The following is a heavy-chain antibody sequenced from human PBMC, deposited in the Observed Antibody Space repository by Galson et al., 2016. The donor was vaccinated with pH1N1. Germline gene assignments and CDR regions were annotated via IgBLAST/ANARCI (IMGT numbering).Heavy chain of an antibody. Sequence: SLRLSCAASGFTFNNYAMSWVRQAPGKGLEWVSIITSRGRTYYADSVKGRFTISRDNSKNTLYLQMSSLRAEDTALYYCARTSEDFADVHLRVFYYYGMDVWGQGTTVTVSS. CDR3: ARTSEDFADVHLRVFYYYGMDV. V-gene: IGHV3-23*01. J-gene: IGHJ6*02. CDR1: GFTFNNYA. D-gene: IGHD1-7*01. CDR2: ITSRGRT.